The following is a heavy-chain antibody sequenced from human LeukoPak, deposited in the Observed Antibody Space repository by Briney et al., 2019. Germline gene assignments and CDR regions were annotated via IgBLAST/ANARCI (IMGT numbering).Heavy chain of an antibody. CDR1: GLTFSSDG. CDR2: IWYDGSNK. CDR3: AKDLCSGSYGRGAFDI. V-gene: IGHV3-33*06. J-gene: IGHJ3*02. D-gene: IGHD1-26*01. Sequence: GRSLRRSFAAAGLTFSSDGMHWVRQAPGKEMEWVAVIWYDGSNKYYADSVKGRFTISRDNSKNTLYLQMNSLRAEDTAVDYCAKDLCSGSYGRGAFDIWGQGTMVTVSS.